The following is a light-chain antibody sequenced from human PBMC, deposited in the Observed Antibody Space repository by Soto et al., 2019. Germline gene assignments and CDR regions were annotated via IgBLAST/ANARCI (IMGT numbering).Light chain of an antibody. Sequence: EIVLTQSPATLSLSPGERATFSCRASQSVSSSYLAWYQQKPGQAPRLLIYGASSRATGIPDRFSGSGSGTDFTLTISRLEPEDFAVCYCQQYGSSGRITFGPGTKVDIK. CDR3: QQYGSSGRIT. CDR2: GAS. J-gene: IGKJ3*01. V-gene: IGKV3-20*01. CDR1: QSVSSSY.